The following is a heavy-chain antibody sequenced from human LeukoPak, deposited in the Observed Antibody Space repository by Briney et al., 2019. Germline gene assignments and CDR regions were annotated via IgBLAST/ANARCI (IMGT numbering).Heavy chain of an antibody. D-gene: IGHD6-19*01. CDR2: IKQXGSEK. CDR3: ATTPSSGWYRFDP. Sequence: GGSLRLSCAASGFTFSSIWXXXVRQVXGKXLXXXANIKQXGSEKYYVDSXXGRXAISRDNAKNSLYLQMNSLRAEDTAVYYCATTPSSGWYRFDPWGQGTLVTVSS. J-gene: IGHJ5*02. CDR1: GFTFSSIW. V-gene: IGHV3-7*03.